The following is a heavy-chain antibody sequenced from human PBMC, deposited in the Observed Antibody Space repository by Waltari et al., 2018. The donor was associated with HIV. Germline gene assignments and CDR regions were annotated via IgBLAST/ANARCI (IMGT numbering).Heavy chain of an antibody. D-gene: IGHD3-10*01. CDR2: ISYDGSNK. V-gene: IGHV3-30*01. CDR1: GFTFSSYA. Sequence: QVQLVASGGGVVQPGRSLRLSCVASGFTFSSYAMHWVRQHPGKGLEWVAVISYDGSNKYYADSVKGRFTISRDNSKNTLYLQMNSLRAEDTAVYYCARDRGSGDLIGFDIWGQGTMVTVSS. CDR3: ARDRGSGDLIGFDI. J-gene: IGHJ3*02.